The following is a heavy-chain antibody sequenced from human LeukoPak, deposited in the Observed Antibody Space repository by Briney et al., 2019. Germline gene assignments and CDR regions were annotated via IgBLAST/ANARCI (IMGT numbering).Heavy chain of an antibody. D-gene: IGHD1-1*01. CDR2: INPNSGGT. Sequence: ASVKVSCKASGYTFTGYYMHWVRQAPGQGLEWMGWINPNSGGTNFAQKFQGRVTMTRDTSISTGYMELSRLRSDDTAVYYCASSGGRYNWNDHYYYMDVWGKGTTVTVSS. CDR1: GYTFTGYY. J-gene: IGHJ6*03. CDR3: ASSGGRYNWNDHYYYMDV. V-gene: IGHV1-2*02.